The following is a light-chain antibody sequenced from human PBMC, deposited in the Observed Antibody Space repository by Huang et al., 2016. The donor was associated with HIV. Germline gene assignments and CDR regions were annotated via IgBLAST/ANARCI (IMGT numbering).Light chain of an antibody. V-gene: IGKV3-11*01. CDR2: EAS. Sequence: EIVLTQSPATLSLSPGERATLSCRARQSVSGYLAWYQQKPGQAPRLLIYEASNRATGIPPRFSGSGSGTDFTLTISSLEPEDFAVYYCQQRSDWPLSFGGGTKVEIK. CDR1: QSVSGY. J-gene: IGKJ4*01. CDR3: QQRSDWPLS.